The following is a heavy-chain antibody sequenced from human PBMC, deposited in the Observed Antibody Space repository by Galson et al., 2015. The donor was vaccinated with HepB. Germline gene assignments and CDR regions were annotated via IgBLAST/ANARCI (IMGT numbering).Heavy chain of an antibody. CDR2: IDAGNGNT. D-gene: IGHD2-2*01. J-gene: IGHJ6*02. Sequence: SVKVSCKASGYTFTSSAIHWVRQAPGQRLEWMGWIDAGNGNTKYSQKFHARITITRDTSASTAYMELSSLRYEDTAVYYCARDPGYCSSTSCPTPYFYYYGMDVWGQGTTVTVSS. CDR1: GYTFTSSA. CDR3: ARDPGYCSSTSCPTPYFYYYGMDV. V-gene: IGHV1-3*01.